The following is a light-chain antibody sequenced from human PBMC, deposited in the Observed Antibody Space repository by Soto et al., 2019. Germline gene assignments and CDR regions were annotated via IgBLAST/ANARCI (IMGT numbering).Light chain of an antibody. CDR2: EVS. J-gene: IGLJ1*01. V-gene: IGLV2-23*02. Sequence: QSVLTQPASVSGSPGQSITISCTGTSSDVGSYNLVSWYQQHPGKAPKLMIYEVSKRPSGVSNRFSGSKSSNTASLTISGLQAEDEADYYCCSYAGSSTLGVFGTGTKLTVL. CDR3: CSYAGSSTLGV. CDR1: SSDVGSYNL.